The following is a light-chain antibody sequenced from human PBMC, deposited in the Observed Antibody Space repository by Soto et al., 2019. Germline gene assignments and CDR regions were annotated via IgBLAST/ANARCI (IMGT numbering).Light chain of an antibody. CDR1: QSVRSNY. V-gene: IGKV3-20*01. J-gene: IGKJ4*01. CDR2: GAS. CDR3: QQYGSSPPLT. Sequence: IVLTQSPGTLSLAPGERASLYCRASQSVRSNYLAWYQQKPGQAPRLLIYGASTRATGIPDRFSGSGSGTDFPLTISRLEPEDCAVYYCQQYGSSPPLTFGGGTKVEIK.